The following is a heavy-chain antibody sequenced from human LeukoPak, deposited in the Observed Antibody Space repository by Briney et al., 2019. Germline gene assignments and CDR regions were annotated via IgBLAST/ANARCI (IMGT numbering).Heavy chain of an antibody. Sequence: SETLSLTCTVSGYSINNGGYYWSWIRQHPGKGLEWIGYIYYSGSSYYNPSLRSRVTISVDTSKNHFSLKLSSVTAADTAVYYCARNRDGYNSFDYWGQGTLVTVSS. CDR3: ARNRDGYNSFDY. CDR2: IYYSGSS. J-gene: IGHJ4*02. V-gene: IGHV4-31*03. CDR1: GYSINNGGYY. D-gene: IGHD5-24*01.